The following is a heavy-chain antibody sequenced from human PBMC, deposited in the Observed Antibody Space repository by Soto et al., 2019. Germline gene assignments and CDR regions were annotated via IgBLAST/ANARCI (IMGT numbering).Heavy chain of an antibody. V-gene: IGHV1-2*04. CDR2: INPKSGGT. CDR3: ARGDSTDCSNGVCSFFYNHDMDV. Sequence: GALVKVSCKASGYSFTDYHIHWVRQAPGRGLEWLGRINPKSGGTSTAQKFQGWVTMTTDTSISTASMELTRLTSDDTAIYYCARGDSTDCSNGVCSFFYNHDMDVWGQGT. D-gene: IGHD2-8*01. J-gene: IGHJ6*02. CDR1: GYSFTDYH.